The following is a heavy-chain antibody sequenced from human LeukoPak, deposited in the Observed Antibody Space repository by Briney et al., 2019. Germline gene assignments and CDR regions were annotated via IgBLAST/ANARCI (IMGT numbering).Heavy chain of an antibody. CDR3: GKTDIYFNPIDY. CDR1: GVSISRSEW. Sequence: PPETLSLTCADSGVSISRSEWWIWVRQPPGQGLESIGEIHRDGRNRYNPSLKSRVTMSMDYSKNQFSLSVTSVTAADTAIYYCGKTDIYFNPIDYWGPGSLVTVSS. V-gene: IGHV4-4*03. D-gene: IGHD3-9*01. J-gene: IGHJ4*02. CDR2: IHRDGRN.